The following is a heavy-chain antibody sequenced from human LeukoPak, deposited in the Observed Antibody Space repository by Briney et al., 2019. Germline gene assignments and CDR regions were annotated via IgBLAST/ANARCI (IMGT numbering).Heavy chain of an antibody. J-gene: IGHJ4*02. CDR3: AGSGSLFDLFDC. V-gene: IGHV3-11*04. D-gene: IGHD3-10*01. Sequence: PGGSLRLSCAASGFTFSDYYMSWIRQAPGKGLEWVSYISSSGSAIYYADSVKGRFTISRDNAKNSLYLQMNSLRAEDTAVYYCAGSGSLFDLFDCWGQGTLVTVSS. CDR1: GFTFSDYY. CDR2: ISSSGSAI.